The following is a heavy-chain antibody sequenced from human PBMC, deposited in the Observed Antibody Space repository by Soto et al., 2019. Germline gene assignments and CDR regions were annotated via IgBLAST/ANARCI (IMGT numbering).Heavy chain of an antibody. CDR1: GFTFSNVW. V-gene: IGHV3-15*01. CDR3: STAPISL. Sequence: GGSLRLSCVVSGFTFSNVWMSWVRQAPGKGLEWVGRIKSKTDGGTTNYAAPAKGRFTISRDDSKNTLYLQMNSLKTEDTAVYFCSTAPISLWGQGTLVTVSS. J-gene: IGHJ4*02. CDR2: IKSKTDGGTT.